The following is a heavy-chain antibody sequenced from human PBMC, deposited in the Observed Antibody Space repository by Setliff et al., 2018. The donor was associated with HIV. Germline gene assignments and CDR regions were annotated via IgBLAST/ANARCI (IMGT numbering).Heavy chain of an antibody. CDR1: GGTFNNYA. D-gene: IGHD3-22*01. J-gene: IGHJ4*02. CDR3: ARWREDRRDFDY. Sequence: GASVKVSCKASGGTFNNYAISWVRQAPGQGLEWMGRIIPMFGTANHAQKFQGRVTITADKSTSTAYMELSSLRSEDTAVYYCARWREDRRDFDYWGQGTLVTV. CDR2: IIPMFGTA. V-gene: IGHV1-69*06.